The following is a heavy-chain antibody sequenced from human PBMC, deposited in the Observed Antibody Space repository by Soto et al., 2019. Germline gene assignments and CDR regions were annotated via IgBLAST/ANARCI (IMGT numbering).Heavy chain of an antibody. CDR3: ARDALYGGLRYFDWFIAPSPYGMDV. J-gene: IGHJ6*02. CDR1: GFTFDDYA. Sequence: PGGSLRLSCAASGFTFDDYAMHWVRQVPGKGLEWVSGINWNSGSIGYGDSVKGRFAISRDNAKNSLYLQMNSLRAEDTAVYYCARDALYGGLRYFDWFIAPSPYGMDVWGQGTTVTVSS. D-gene: IGHD3-9*01. V-gene: IGHV3-9*01. CDR2: INWNSGSI.